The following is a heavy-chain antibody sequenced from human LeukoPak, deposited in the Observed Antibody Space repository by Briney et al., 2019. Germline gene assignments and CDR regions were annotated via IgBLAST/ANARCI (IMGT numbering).Heavy chain of an antibody. J-gene: IGHJ5*02. CDR2: MNPNSGNT. CDR3: ARGGAVADFNWFDP. D-gene: IGHD6-19*01. CDR1: GYTFTSYD. V-gene: IGHV1-8*01. Sequence: GASVKVSCKASGYTFTSYDINWVRQATGQGLEWMGWMNPNSGNTGYARKFQGRVTMTRNTSISTAYMELSSLRSEDTAVYYCARGGAVADFNWFDPWGQGTLVTVSS.